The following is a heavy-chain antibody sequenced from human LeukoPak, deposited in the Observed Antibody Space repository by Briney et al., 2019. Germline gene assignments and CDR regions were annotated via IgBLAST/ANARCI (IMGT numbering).Heavy chain of an antibody. Sequence: GGSLRLSCATSGFNFSDSRMNWVRQAPGKGLQWVANINRDGTEKHFLDSVEGRFTISRDNAKNSLYLQMNTLRPQDTALYFCVSGDWYLESWGQGTLVTVSS. V-gene: IGHV3-7*02. CDR2: INRDGTEK. D-gene: IGHD2-21*01. CDR1: GFNFSDSR. CDR3: VSGDWYLES. J-gene: IGHJ4*02.